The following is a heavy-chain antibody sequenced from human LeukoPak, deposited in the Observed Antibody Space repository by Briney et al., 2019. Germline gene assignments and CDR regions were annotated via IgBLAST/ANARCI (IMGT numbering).Heavy chain of an antibody. CDR2: ITTSGGST. D-gene: IGHD3/OR15-3a*01. CDR1: GFTFSSYA. Sequence: GGSLRLSCAASGFTFSSYAMSWVRQAPGKGLEWVSAITTSGGSTYYADSVKGRFTISRDNSKNTLFLQMISLRAEDTALYYCAKGLKGFSFGLYLDYWGQGTLVTVSS. J-gene: IGHJ4*02. CDR3: AKGLKGFSFGLYLDY. V-gene: IGHV3-23*01.